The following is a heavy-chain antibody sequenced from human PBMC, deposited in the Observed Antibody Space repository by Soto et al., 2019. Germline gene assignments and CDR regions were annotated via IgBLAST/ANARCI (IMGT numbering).Heavy chain of an antibody. Sequence: QVQLVQSGAEVKKPGSSVKVSCKASGGTFSSYTISWVRQAPGQGLEWMGRIIPILGIANYAQKFQGRVTITADKSTSTYYMERSSLRSEDTAVYYCARDRGLGYSSSWYAGWGQGTLVTVSS. CDR2: IIPILGIA. D-gene: IGHD6-13*01. CDR3: ARDRGLGYSSSWYAG. V-gene: IGHV1-69*08. CDR1: GGTFSSYT. J-gene: IGHJ4*02.